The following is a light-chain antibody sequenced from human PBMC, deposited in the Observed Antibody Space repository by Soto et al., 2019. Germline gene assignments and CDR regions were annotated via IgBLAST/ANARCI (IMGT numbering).Light chain of an antibody. CDR3: QQVNGYPFT. J-gene: IGKJ4*01. CDR2: AAS. CDR1: QDISTS. V-gene: IGKV1-9*01. Sequence: DIQLTQSPSFLSASVGDTVTITCRASQDISTSLAWYQQKPGMAPKLLIYAASTLHSGVPSRFSGSGSATDFTLTLSGLQPEDFATYSCQQVNGYPFTFGGGTKVEIK.